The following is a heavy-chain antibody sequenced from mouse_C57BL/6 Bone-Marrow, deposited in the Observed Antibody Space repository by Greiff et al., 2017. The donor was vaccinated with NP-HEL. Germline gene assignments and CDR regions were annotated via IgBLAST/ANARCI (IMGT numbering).Heavy chain of an antibody. J-gene: IGHJ2*01. D-gene: IGHD2-5*01. Sequence: QVQLQQSGAELVRPGTSVKMSCKASGYTFTNYWIGWAKQRPGHGLEWIGDIYSGGGYSNYNETFKGKGTLTSDQSYSTTYMQFSSLTSEDAAIYNCAYYSNYAYYFDYWGQGTTLTVSS. CDR1: GYTFTNYW. V-gene: IGHV1-63*01. CDR3: AYYSNYAYYFDY. CDR2: IYSGGGYS.